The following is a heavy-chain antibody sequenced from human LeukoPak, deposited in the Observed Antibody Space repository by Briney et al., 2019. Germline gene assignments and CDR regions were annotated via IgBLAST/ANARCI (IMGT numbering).Heavy chain of an antibody. D-gene: IGHD3-3*01. Sequence: PGGSLRLSCAASGFTFSNYGMHWVRQAPAKGLEWVAVIYDDGSREHFADSVKGRFTISRDNSKNTVVLQMNSLRADDTAVYYCARDLKSGYVDSWGQGTLVTVSS. V-gene: IGHV3-33*01. J-gene: IGHJ4*02. CDR3: ARDLKSGYVDS. CDR1: GFTFSNYG. CDR2: IYDDGSRE.